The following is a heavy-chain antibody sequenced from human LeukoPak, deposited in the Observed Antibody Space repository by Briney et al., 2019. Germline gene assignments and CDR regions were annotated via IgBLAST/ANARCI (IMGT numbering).Heavy chain of an antibody. CDR3: ARDDCTNGVCPEDYGMDV. D-gene: IGHD2-8*01. Sequence: SGGSLRLSCAASGFTFSSYSMNWVRQAPGKGLEWVSSISSSSSYIYYADSVKGRFTISRDNAKNSLYLQMNSLRAEDTAVYYCARDDCTNGVCPEDYGMDVWGQGTTVTVSS. CDR1: GFTFSSYS. V-gene: IGHV3-21*01. CDR2: ISSSSSYI. J-gene: IGHJ6*02.